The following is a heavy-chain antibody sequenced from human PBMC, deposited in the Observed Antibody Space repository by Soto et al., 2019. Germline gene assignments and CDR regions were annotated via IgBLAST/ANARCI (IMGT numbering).Heavy chain of an antibody. D-gene: IGHD3-3*01. Sequence: QVQLVESGGGVVQPGRSLRLSCAASGFTFSSYGMHWVRQAPGKGLEWVAVIWYDGSNKYYADSVKGRFTISRDNSKNTLYLQMNSLRAEDTAVYYCARDPQYYDFWSGYYKKSYFDYWGQGTLVNVSS. CDR2: IWYDGSNK. V-gene: IGHV3-33*01. CDR3: ARDPQYYDFWSGYYKKSYFDY. CDR1: GFTFSSYG. J-gene: IGHJ4*02.